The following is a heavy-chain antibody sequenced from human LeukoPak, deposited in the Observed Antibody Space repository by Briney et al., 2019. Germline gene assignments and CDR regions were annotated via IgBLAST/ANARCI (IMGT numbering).Heavy chain of an antibody. V-gene: IGHV3-30*02. CDR3: AGDFDY. Sequence: GGSLRLSCAASGFTVSPYGMHWVRQAPGKGLEWVTFIRFSGSNEYYTDSVKGRFTISRDNSKNSLYLQMNSLRAEDTAVYYCAGDFDYRGQGTLVTVSS. CDR2: IRFSGSNE. CDR1: GFTVSPYG. J-gene: IGHJ4*02.